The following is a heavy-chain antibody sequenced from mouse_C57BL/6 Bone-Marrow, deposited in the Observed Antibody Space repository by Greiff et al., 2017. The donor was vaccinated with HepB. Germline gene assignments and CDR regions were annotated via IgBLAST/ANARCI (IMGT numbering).Heavy chain of an antibody. D-gene: IGHD1-1*01. CDR2: IHPNSGST. CDR1: GYTFTSYW. J-gene: IGHJ1*03. V-gene: IGHV1-64*01. CDR3: GITTVVAHWYFDV. Sequence: VQLQQPGAELVKPGASVKLSCKASGYTFTSYWMHWVKQRPGQGLEWIGMIHPNSGSTNYNEKFKSKATLTVDKSSSTAYMQLSSLTSEDSAVYYCGITTVVAHWYFDVWGTGTTVTVSS.